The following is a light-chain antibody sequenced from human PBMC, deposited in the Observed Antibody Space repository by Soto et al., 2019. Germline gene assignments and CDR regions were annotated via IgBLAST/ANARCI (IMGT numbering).Light chain of an antibody. CDR1: SSDVGGYNY. CDR2: EVS. J-gene: IGLJ1*01. V-gene: IGLV2-14*01. CDR3: SSYTGISTPYV. Sequence: QSVLAQPASVSGSPGQSITISCTGTSSDVGGYNYVSWYQQHPGKAPKLMIHEVSDRPSGVSNRFSGSKSGSTASLTISGLQAEDEADYYCSSYTGISTPYVFGTGTKVTVL.